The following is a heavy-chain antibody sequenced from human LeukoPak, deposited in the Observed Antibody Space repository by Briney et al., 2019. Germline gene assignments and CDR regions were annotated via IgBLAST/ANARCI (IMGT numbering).Heavy chain of an antibody. J-gene: IGHJ4*02. CDR1: GFTFSSYG. CDR3: AKRLWGSGYYFDY. Sequence: GGTLRLSCAASGFTFSSYGMSWVRHAPGQGLEWVSAISGSGGSTYYADSVKGRFTISRDTSKNTLYLQMNSLRAEDTAVYYCAKRLWGSGYYFDYWGQGTLVTVSS. D-gene: IGHD3-22*01. V-gene: IGHV3-23*01. CDR2: ISGSGGST.